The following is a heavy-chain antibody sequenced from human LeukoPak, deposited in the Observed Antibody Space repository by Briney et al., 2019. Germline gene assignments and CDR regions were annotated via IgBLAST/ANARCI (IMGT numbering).Heavy chain of an antibody. Sequence: SETLSLTCTVSGGSISSYYWSWIRQPPGKGLEWIGYIYYSGSTNYNPSLKSRVTISVDTSKNQFSLKPSSVTAADTAVYYCARLRAGYCSSTSCYVESWFDPWGQGTLVTVSS. CDR2: IYYSGST. CDR3: ARLRAGYCSSTSCYVESWFDP. J-gene: IGHJ5*02. CDR1: GGSISSYY. D-gene: IGHD2-2*01. V-gene: IGHV4-59*01.